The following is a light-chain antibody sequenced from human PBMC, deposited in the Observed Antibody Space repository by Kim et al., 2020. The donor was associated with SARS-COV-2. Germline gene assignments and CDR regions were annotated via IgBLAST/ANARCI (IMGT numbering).Light chain of an antibody. CDR2: RAS. V-gene: IGKV3-20*01. J-gene: IGKJ1*01. Sequence: EIVLTQSPGTLSLSPGERATLSCRASQSVRSGYLAWYQQKPGQAPRLLIYRASSRATGIPDRFSGSGSGTDFTLTISRLEPEDFAVYYWQQYDNSRTFGQGTKVDIK. CDR1: QSVRSGY. CDR3: QQYDNSRT.